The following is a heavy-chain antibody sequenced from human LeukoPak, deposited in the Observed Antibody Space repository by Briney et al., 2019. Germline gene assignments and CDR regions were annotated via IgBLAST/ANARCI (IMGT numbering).Heavy chain of an antibody. J-gene: IGHJ4*02. D-gene: IGHD7-27*01. V-gene: IGHV4-59*01. CDR1: GGSISSYY. Sequence: KPSETLSLTCTVSGGSISSYYWSWIRQPHGEWLEWIGYIYYSGSTNYNPSLKSRVTISVDTSKNPFSLKLSSVTAADTAVCYCARNAGDQIYFDYWGQGTLVTVSS. CDR3: ARNAGDQIYFDY. CDR2: IYYSGST.